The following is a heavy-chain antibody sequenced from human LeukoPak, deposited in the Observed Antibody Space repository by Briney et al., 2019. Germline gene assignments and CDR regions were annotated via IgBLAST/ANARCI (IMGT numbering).Heavy chain of an antibody. J-gene: IGHJ4*02. V-gene: IGHV3-7*05. CDR1: GFTFRSYW. D-gene: IGHD6-13*01. Sequence: GGSLRLSCAASGFTFRSYWMSWVRQAPGKGLEWVANIKGDGSEKNYVDSVKGRFTISRDSAKNSLNLQMNSLRVEDTAVYYCARYVAAAGDDYWGQGTPVTVSS. CDR3: ARYVAAAGDDY. CDR2: IKGDGSEK.